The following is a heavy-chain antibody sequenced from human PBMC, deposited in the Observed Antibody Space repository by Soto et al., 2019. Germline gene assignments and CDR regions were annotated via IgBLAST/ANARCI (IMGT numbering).Heavy chain of an antibody. Sequence: QVQLQESGSGLVKPSQTLSLTCDVSGDSISSGGYSWNWIRQPPGKGLEWIGNIYQSGTTDYNPSLKRRVXXXVXXSKNQFSLKLSSVPAADTAVYYCARDNRSGYYFDYWGQGTLVTVSS. CDR1: GDSISSGGYS. D-gene: IGHD3-22*01. CDR2: IYQSGTT. CDR3: ARDNRSGYYFDY. V-gene: IGHV4-30-2*01. J-gene: IGHJ4*02.